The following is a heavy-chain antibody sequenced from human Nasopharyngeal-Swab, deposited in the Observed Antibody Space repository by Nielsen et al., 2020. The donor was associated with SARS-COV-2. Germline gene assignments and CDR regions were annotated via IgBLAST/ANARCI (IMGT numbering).Heavy chain of an antibody. V-gene: IGHV3-21*01. CDR3: ARDLEGIFDH. CDR2: TSSRSGDI. Sequence: DRQPPGKGLEWVSSTSSRSGDISYTDSVKGRFSISRDNAKNSLYLQMNSLRVEDTAVYYCARDLEGIFDHWGQGALVTVSS. J-gene: IGHJ4*02. D-gene: IGHD6-13*01.